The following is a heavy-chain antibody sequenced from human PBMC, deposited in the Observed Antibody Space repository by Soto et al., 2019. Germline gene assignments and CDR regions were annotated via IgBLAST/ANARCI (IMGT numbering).Heavy chain of an antibody. J-gene: IGHJ4*02. D-gene: IGHD3-3*01. CDR1: GGSFSGYY. V-gene: IGHV4-34*01. CDR3: ARGARITIFGVVINGYSY. Sequence: QVQLQQWGAGLLKPSETLSLTCAVYGGSFSGYYWSWIRQPPGKGLEWIGEINHSGSTNYNPSLKSRATISVDTSKNQFALKLSSVTAADTAVYYCARGARITIFGVVINGYSYWGQGTLVTVSS. CDR2: INHSGST.